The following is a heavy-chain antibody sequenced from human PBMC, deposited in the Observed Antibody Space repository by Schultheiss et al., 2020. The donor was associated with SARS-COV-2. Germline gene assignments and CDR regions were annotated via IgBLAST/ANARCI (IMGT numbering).Heavy chain of an antibody. J-gene: IGHJ4*02. CDR3: ARLLSPTDPFDY. CDR2: IYPGDSDT. CDR1: GFSFATYW. D-gene: IGHD1-1*01. V-gene: IGHV5-51*01. Sequence: GESLKNSCKGSGFSFATYWIGWVRQMPGKGLEWMGIIYPGDSDTRYSPSFQGQVTISAGKSINTAFLQWSSLTASDTAVYYCARLLSPTDPFDYWGQGTLVTVSS.